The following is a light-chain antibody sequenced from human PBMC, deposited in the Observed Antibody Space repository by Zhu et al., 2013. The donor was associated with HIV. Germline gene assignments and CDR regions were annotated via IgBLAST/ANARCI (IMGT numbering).Light chain of an antibody. V-gene: IGKV1-39*01. CDR3: QQSYSTALT. J-gene: IGKJ4*01. Sequence: DIQLTQSPSSLSTSVGDKVTITCQASQAIGKYLNWYQQKAGKAPKVLIHDVSNLEGGVPSRFSGSGSGTDFTLIISSLQPEDFATYYCQQSYSTALTFGGGTKVAVK. CDR2: DVS. CDR1: QAIGKY.